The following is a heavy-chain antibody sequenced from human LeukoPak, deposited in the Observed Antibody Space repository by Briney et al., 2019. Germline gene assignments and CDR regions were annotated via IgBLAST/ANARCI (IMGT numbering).Heavy chain of an antibody. V-gene: IGHV4-4*02. CDR1: GGSLGSSTW. D-gene: IGHD6-19*01. CDR2: IYHSGTT. Sequence: SETLSLTCAVSGGSLGSSTWWSWVRQPPGKGLEWIGEIYHSGTTNYNPSLKSRVTISVDTSKNQFSLNLKSVTAADTAVYYCARDRAVPGTSHYFDPWGQGTLVTVSS. J-gene: IGHJ5*02. CDR3: ARDRAVPGTSHYFDP.